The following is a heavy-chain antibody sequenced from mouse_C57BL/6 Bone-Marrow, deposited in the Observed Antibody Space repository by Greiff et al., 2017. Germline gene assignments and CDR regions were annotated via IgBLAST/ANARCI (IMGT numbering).Heavy chain of an antibody. Sequence: VQLQQSGAELVRPGASVKLSCTASGFNIKDDYMHWVKQRPEQGLEWIGWIDPENGDTEYASKFQGKATITADTSSNTAYLQLSSLTSEDTAVYYCTTEGSSSYDAMDYWGQGTSVTVSS. V-gene: IGHV14-4*01. D-gene: IGHD1-1*01. CDR3: TTEGSSSYDAMDY. J-gene: IGHJ4*01. CDR1: GFNIKDDY. CDR2: IDPENGDT.